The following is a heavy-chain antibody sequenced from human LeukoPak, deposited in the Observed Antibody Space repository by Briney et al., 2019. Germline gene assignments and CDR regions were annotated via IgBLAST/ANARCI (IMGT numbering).Heavy chain of an antibody. CDR2: ISSSSSYI. CDR3: ARAFGGVTDYFNY. V-gene: IGHV3-21*01. J-gene: IGHJ4*02. D-gene: IGHD4-11*01. CDR1: GFTFSSYS. Sequence: GGSLRLSCAASGFTFSSYSMNWVGQAPGKGLEWVSSISSSSSYIYYADSVKGRFTISRDNAKTSLYLQMNSLRAEDTAVYYCARAFGGVTDYFNYWGQGTLVTVSS.